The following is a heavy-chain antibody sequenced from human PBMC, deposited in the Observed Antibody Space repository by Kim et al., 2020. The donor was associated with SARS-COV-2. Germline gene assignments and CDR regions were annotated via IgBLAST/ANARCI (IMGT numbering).Heavy chain of an antibody. CDR3: ARARGCSGGKCYFADF. Sequence: SVKVSCKASGDSFNTHAFTWVRQAPGQGLEWMGGIIPTFGTTNYAQKVQSRVTITADDSSSTVYMELSSLRSDDTAMYYCARARGCSGGKCYFADFWGQGTLVTVSS. J-gene: IGHJ4*02. CDR2: IIPTFGTT. V-gene: IGHV1-69*13. CDR1: GDSFNTHA. D-gene: IGHD2-15*01.